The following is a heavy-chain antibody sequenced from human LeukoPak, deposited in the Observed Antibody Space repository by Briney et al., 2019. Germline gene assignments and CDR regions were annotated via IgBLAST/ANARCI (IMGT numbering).Heavy chain of an antibody. Sequence: GGSLRLSCAASGFTFSSYSMNWVRQAPGKGLEWVSYISSSGSTIYYADSVKGRFTISRDNAKNSLYLQMNSLRAEDTAVYYCARGRYDSSGYYALFDYWGRGTLVTVSS. V-gene: IGHV3-48*04. CDR3: ARGRYDSSGYYALFDY. CDR1: GFTFSSYS. J-gene: IGHJ4*02. CDR2: ISSSGSTI. D-gene: IGHD3-22*01.